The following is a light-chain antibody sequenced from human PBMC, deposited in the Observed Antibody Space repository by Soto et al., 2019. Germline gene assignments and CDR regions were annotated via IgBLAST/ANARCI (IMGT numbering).Light chain of an antibody. CDR2: QVS. CDR1: QSLAYIDGNTY. V-gene: IGKV2-30*01. Sequence: DVVMTQSPLSLPVTLGQPASISCRSSQSLAYIDGNTYLNWFHQRPGQSPRRLIYQVSNRDSGVPDRFRGSGSATDFTLKISRLEADDVGVYYCMQGTHWPPYTFGQGTKLDIK. CDR3: MQGTHWPPYT. J-gene: IGKJ2*01.